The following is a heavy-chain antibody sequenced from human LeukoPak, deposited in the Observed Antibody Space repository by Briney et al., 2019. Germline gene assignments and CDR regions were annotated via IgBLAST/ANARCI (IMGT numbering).Heavy chain of an antibody. J-gene: IGHJ4*02. CDR1: GGSISSYY. Sequence: SETLSLTCTVSGGSISSYYWSWIRQPPGKGLEWIGYIYYSGSTNYNPSLKSRVTISVDTSKNQFSLKLSSVTAADTAVHYCARIAVGFFDYWGQGTLVTVSS. D-gene: IGHD6-19*01. V-gene: IGHV4-59*01. CDR3: ARIAVGFFDY. CDR2: IYYSGST.